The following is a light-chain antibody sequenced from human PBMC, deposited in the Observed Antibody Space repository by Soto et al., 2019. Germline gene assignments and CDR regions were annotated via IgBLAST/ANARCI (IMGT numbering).Light chain of an antibody. Sequence: IVLTQSPATLSLSPGERATLSCRASRSVTTYLAWYQQKPGQASRLLIYDASTSATGIPARFSGRGSGTDFTLTISSLEPEDFAVYYCQQRLMTFGQGTKVDIK. J-gene: IGKJ1*01. CDR2: DAS. V-gene: IGKV3-11*01. CDR1: RSVTTY. CDR3: QQRLMT.